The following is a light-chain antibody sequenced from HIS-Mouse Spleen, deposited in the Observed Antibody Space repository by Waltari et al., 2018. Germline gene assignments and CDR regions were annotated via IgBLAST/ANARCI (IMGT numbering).Light chain of an antibody. V-gene: IGLV2-23*01. J-gene: IGLJ3*02. CDR3: CSYAGSSTWV. CDR1: SSDVASYNL. Sequence: QSALTQPASVSGSPGQSIPISCTGTSSDVASYNLVSRYQQHPGKAPKLMIYEGSKRPSGVSNRFSGSKSGNTASLTISGLQAEDEADYYCCSYAGSSTWVFGGGTKLTVL. CDR2: EGS.